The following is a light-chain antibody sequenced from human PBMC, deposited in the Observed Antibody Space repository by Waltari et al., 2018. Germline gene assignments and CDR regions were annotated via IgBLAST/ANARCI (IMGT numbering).Light chain of an antibody. Sequence: QSALTQPPSASGSPGHSVTISCTGTSNDVGDFAHVSWYQQHPGKAPKVVISEVTKRPSGVPDRFSGSRSGNTAFLTVSGLQPEDEANYYCSSYAGTNNFVVFGGGTKLTVL. CDR3: SSYAGTNNFVV. CDR2: EVT. CDR1: SNDVGDFAH. J-gene: IGLJ2*01. V-gene: IGLV2-8*01.